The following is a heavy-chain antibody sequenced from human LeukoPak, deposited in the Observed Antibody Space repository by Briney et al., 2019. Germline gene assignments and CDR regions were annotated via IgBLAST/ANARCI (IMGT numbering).Heavy chain of an antibody. CDR3: AGRKGEGWFGGLTFAY. D-gene: IGHD3-10*01. CDR1: GGSFSGYY. J-gene: IGHJ4*02. CDR2: INHSGST. V-gene: IGHV4-34*01. Sequence: SETLSLTCAVYGGSFSGYYWSWIRQPPGKGLEWIGEINHSGSTNYNPSLKSRVTISVDTSKNQFSLKLSSVTAADTAVYYCAGRKGEGWFGGLTFAYWGQGPLVTVSS.